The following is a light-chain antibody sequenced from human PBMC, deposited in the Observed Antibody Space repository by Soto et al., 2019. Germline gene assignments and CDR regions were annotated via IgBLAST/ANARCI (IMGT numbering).Light chain of an antibody. CDR1: QSVSSSY. CDR3: QQYNNWPRT. Sequence: IVLTQSPGTLSLSPGERATLSCRASQSVSSSYLACYQQKPGQAPRLLIYGVSTRATGIPARFSGSGSGTEFTLTINSLQSEDFAVYYCQQYNNWPRTFGQGTKVDI. V-gene: IGKV3-15*01. J-gene: IGKJ1*01. CDR2: GVS.